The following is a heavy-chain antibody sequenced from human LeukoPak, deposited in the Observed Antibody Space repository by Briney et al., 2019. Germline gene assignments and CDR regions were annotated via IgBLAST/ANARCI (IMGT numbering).Heavy chain of an antibody. CDR2: IKSKTDGGTT. Sequence: GTLRLSSAPSGFALYNFAMNRVREAPGNGREWVGRIKSKTDGGTTDYAAPVKGRFTISRDDSKNTLYLQMNSLKTEDTAVYYCTTDSLVAFGLYWGQGTLVTVSS. J-gene: IGHJ4*02. CDR3: TTDSLVAFGLY. D-gene: IGHD5-12*01. CDR1: GFALYNFA. V-gene: IGHV3-15*01.